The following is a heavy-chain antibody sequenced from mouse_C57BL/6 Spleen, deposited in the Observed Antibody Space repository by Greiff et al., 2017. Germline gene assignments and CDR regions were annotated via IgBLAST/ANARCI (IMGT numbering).Heavy chain of an antibody. CDR3: AREGDGSSYPWFAY. CDR2: IYPGDGDT. J-gene: IGHJ3*01. CDR1: GYAFSSYW. V-gene: IGHV1-80*01. D-gene: IGHD1-1*01. Sequence: VQVVESGAELVKPGASVKISCKASGYAFSSYWMNWVKQRPGKGLEWIGQIYPGDGDTNYNGKFKGKATLTADKSSSTAYMQLSSLTSEDSAVYFCAREGDGSSYPWFAYWGQGTLVTVSA.